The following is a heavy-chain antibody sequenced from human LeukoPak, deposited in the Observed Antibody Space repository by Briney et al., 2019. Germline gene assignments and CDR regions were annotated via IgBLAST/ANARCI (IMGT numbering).Heavy chain of an antibody. V-gene: IGHV3-11*04. D-gene: IGHD2-15*01. CDR3: ARSGASCYLGCGFDY. Sequence: GGSLRLSCAASGFTFSDYYMSWLRQAPGKGLEWVSYISSGSTIYYADSVKGRFTISRDNAKNLLYLQMNSLSAEDTAVYYCARSGASCYLGCGFDYCGQGTLVTVSP. CDR2: ISSGSTI. CDR1: GFTFSDYY. J-gene: IGHJ4*02.